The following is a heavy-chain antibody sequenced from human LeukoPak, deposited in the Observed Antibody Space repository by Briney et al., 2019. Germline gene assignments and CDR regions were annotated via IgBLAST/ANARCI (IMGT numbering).Heavy chain of an antibody. CDR2: INHSGST. CDR1: GGSISSYY. J-gene: IGHJ4*02. Sequence: SETLSLTCTVSGGSISSYYWSWIRQPPGKGLEWIGEINHSGSTNYNPSLKSRVTISVDTSKNQFSLKLSSVTAADTAVHYCARTWNWGSYDYWGQGTLVTVSS. CDR3: ARTWNWGSYDY. V-gene: IGHV4-34*01. D-gene: IGHD7-27*01.